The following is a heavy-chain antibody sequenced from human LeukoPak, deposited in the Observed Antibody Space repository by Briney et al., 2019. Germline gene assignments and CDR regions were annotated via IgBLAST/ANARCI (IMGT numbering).Heavy chain of an antibody. V-gene: IGHV4-61*01. CDR1: GGSVSSGSYY. J-gene: IGHJ4*02. CDR3: ARDSNSYFDY. D-gene: IGHD2/OR15-2a*01. CDR2: IYYSGST. Sequence: SETLSLTCTVSGGSVSSGSYYWSWIRQPPGKGLEWIGYIYYSGSTNYNPSLKSRVTISVDTSKNQFSLKLSSVTAADTAVYYCARDSNSYFDYWGQGTLATVSS.